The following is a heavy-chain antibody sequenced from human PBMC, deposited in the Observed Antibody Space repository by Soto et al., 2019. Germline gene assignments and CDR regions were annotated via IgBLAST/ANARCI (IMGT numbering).Heavy chain of an antibody. V-gene: IGHV4-34*01. CDR3: ARHGGYYFDY. D-gene: IGHD3-16*01. CDR2: IYHGLSI. Sequence: KTSETLSLTCAVYSGSFSGYYWSWIRQPPGKGLEWIGEIYHGLSIVYNPSLKSRVTISGDSSKNQFSLKLSSVTAADTAVYYCARHGGYYFDYWGQGTRVTVSS. J-gene: IGHJ4*02. CDR1: SGSFSGYY.